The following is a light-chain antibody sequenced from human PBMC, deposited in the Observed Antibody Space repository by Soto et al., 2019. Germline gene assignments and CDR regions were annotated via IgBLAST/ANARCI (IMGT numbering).Light chain of an antibody. V-gene: IGKV3-11*01. CDR3: QQRSNWPPT. CDR2: DAS. J-gene: IGKJ5*01. Sequence: EVVLTPSPATLSLSPGERATLSCRASQSVSSYLAWYQQKPGQAPRLLISDASNRATGIPARFSGSGSGTDFTLTISSLEPEDFAVYYCQQRSNWPPTFGQGTRLEIK. CDR1: QSVSSY.